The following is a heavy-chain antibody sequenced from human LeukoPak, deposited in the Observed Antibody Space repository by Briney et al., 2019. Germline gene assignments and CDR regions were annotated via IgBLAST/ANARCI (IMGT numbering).Heavy chain of an antibody. Sequence: GESLKISCKGSGYSFTSYWIGWVRQMPGKGLEWMGIIYPGDSDTRYSPSFQGQVTISADKSISTAYLQWSSLKASDTAMYYCATKSRGGYSGYGFDYWGQGTLVTVSS. CDR1: GYSFTSYW. V-gene: IGHV5-51*01. CDR3: ATKSRGGYSGYGFDY. D-gene: IGHD5-12*01. J-gene: IGHJ4*02. CDR2: IYPGDSDT.